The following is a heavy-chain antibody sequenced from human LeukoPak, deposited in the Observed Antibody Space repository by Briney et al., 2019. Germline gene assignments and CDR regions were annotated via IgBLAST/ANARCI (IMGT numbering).Heavy chain of an antibody. Sequence: PGGSLSLPCAASGFTFRIYWMSWVRQDRGKGLEWVANIKQDGSEKYYVDSVKGRFTISRDNAKNSLYLQMNSLRAEDTAVYYCARIRAGYFDYWGQGTLVTVSS. J-gene: IGHJ4*02. CDR1: GFTFRIYW. CDR3: ARIRAGYFDY. CDR2: IKQDGSEK. V-gene: IGHV3-7*03.